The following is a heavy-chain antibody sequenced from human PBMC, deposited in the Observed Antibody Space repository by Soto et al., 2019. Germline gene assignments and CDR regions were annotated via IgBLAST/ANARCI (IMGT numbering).Heavy chain of an antibody. Sequence: QVQLQESGPGLVNPSETLSLTCTASGGSISSYYWSWIRQPPGKGLEWIGYIYYSRSTNYNPSHKSRVTRSVDTSKNQFSLKLSSVTAADTAVYYCARRYAGNFDYWGQGTLVTVSS. V-gene: IGHV4-59*01. D-gene: IGHD2-8*01. CDR2: IYYSRST. J-gene: IGHJ4*02. CDR3: ARRYAGNFDY. CDR1: GGSISSYY.